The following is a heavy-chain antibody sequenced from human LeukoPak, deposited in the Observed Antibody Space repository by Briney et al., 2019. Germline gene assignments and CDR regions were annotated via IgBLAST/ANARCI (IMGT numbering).Heavy chain of an antibody. D-gene: IGHD3-10*01. CDR3: ARDGSDAFDI. V-gene: IGHV4-31*02. CDR2: IQYSGST. Sequence: PSETLSLTCTVSGGSITSGNYYWTWIRQHPGTGLEWIGYIQYSGSTYYNPSLESRVTISVDTSKNQFSLKLSSVTAADTAVYYCARDGSDAFDIWGQGTMVTVSS. CDR1: GGSITSGNYY. J-gene: IGHJ3*02.